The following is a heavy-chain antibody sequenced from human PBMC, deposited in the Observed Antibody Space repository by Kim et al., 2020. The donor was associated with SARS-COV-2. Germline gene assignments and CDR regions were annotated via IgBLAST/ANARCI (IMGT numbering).Heavy chain of an antibody. CDR1: GFTFGSYE. J-gene: IGHJ6*02. CDR3: VRDWVGDRRVYNYYYSMDV. V-gene: IGHV3-48*03. D-gene: IGHD4-17*01. Sequence: EGSLRLSCTASGFTFGSYEMNWVRQAPGKGLEWVSFISSNGGTIYYADSVKGRFTISRDNAKNSLYLQLNSLRAEDTAVYYCVRDWVGDRRVYNYYYSMDVWGQGTTVTVSS. CDR2: ISSNGGTI.